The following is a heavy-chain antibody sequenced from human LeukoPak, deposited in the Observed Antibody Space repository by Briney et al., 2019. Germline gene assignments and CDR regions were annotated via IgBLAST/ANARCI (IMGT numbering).Heavy chain of an antibody. D-gene: IGHD3-16*01. CDR3: ARDGGWQDDY. V-gene: IGHV3-21*01. CDR2: ITSRSSYI. Sequence: GGSLRLSCAASGFTFSSYTMNWVRQAPGKGLEWVSSITSRSSYIYYADSVKGRFTISGDNAKNSLYLQMNSLRAEDTAIFYCARDGGWQDDYWGQGTLVTVSS. J-gene: IGHJ4*02. CDR1: GFTFSSYT.